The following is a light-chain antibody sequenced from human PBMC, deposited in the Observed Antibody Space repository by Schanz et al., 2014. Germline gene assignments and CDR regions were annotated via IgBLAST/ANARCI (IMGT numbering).Light chain of an antibody. CDR3: CSYAGRSTFVV. CDR1: SSDVGGYNY. Sequence: QSALTQPASVSGSPGQSITIYCTGTSSDVGGYNYVSWYQHHPGKAPKLMIYDVSDRPSGVSNRFSGSKSGNTASLTISGLQAEDEADYYCCSYAGRSTFVVFGGGTKLTVL. CDR2: DVS. V-gene: IGLV2-14*03. J-gene: IGLJ3*02.